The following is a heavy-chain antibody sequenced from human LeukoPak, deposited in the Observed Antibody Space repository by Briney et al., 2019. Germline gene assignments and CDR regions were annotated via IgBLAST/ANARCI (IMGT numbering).Heavy chain of an antibody. J-gene: IGHJ1*01. D-gene: IGHD3-10*01. CDR1: GYSFTNYW. Sequence: PGESLKISCKGSGYSFTNYWIGWVRQMPGKGLEWMGIIYPGDSDTRYSPSFQGQVTISADKSVSTAYLQWSSLKASDTAIYFCATYAGTSSKYFQPWGQGTLVTVFS. V-gene: IGHV5-51*01. CDR2: IYPGDSDT. CDR3: ATYAGTSSKYFQP.